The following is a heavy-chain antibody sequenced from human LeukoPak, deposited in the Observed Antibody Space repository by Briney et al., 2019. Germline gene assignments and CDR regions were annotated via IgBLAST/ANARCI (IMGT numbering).Heavy chain of an antibody. J-gene: IGHJ6*04. CDR2: ISTSSIYI. CDR1: GFTFSSYS. D-gene: IGHD3-10*02. V-gene: IGHV3-21*01. Sequence: PGGSLRLSCAAPGFTFSSYSMNWVRQAPGKGLEWVSSISTSSIYIYYADSVKGRFTISRDNAKNSLYLQMNSLRAEDTAVYYCAELGITMIGGVWGKGTTVTISS. CDR3: AELGITMIGGV.